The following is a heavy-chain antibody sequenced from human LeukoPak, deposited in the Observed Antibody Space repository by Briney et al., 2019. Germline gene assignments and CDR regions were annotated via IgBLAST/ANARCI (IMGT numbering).Heavy chain of an antibody. Sequence: GGSLRLSCAASGFTFSSYEMNWVRQAPGKGLEWVSYISSSGSTIYYADSVKGRFTISRDNAKNSLYLQMNSLRAEDTAVYYCARPQDGYSSSRGFDYWGQGTLVTVSS. CDR1: GFTFSSYE. CDR3: ARPQDGYSSSRGFDY. J-gene: IGHJ4*02. CDR2: ISSSGSTI. V-gene: IGHV3-48*03. D-gene: IGHD6-19*01.